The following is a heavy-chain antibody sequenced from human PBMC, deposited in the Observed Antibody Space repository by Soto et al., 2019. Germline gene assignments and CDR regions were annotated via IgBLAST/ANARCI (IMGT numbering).Heavy chain of an antibody. Sequence: ASVKVSCKASGYSFTSYAIHWMRQAPGQRLEWMGWINAGNGNTKVPQKLQGRVTFTRDTSASTVYMEVSSLRSEDTAVYYCARAAYYYESSGYYPGDYWGQGTLVTVSS. V-gene: IGHV1-3*01. CDR2: INAGNGNT. D-gene: IGHD3-22*01. J-gene: IGHJ4*02. CDR1: GYSFTSYA. CDR3: ARAAYYYESSGYYPGDY.